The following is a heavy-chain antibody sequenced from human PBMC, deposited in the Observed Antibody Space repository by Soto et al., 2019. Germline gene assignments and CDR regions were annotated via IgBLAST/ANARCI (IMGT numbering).Heavy chain of an antibody. CDR1: GLTFSSYV. D-gene: IGHD7-27*01. Sequence: EVHLLESGGGSVQPGGSLRLSCAASGLTFSSYVMSWVRQAPGKWLEWVSAISGSGSDTYYAVSVKGRFTISRDNSKNTLYLQMNSLRAEDTAVYYCAKRRGDGYFDLWGRGTLVTVSS. J-gene: IGHJ2*01. CDR3: AKRRGDGYFDL. CDR2: ISGSGSDT. V-gene: IGHV3-23*01.